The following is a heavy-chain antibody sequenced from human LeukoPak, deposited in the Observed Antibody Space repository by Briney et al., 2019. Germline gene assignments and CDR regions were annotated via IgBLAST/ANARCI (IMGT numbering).Heavy chain of an antibody. V-gene: IGHV3-21*01. D-gene: IGHD6-13*01. CDR2: ISSSSSYI. CDR3: ARDGAAAGEYYFDY. CDR1: GFTFSSYS. J-gene: IGHJ4*02. Sequence: PGGSLRLSCAASGFTFSSYSMNWVRQAPGKGLEWVSSISSSSSYIYYADSVKGRFTISRDNAKNSLYLQMNSLRAEDTAVYYCARDGAAAGEYYFDYWGQGTLVTVSS.